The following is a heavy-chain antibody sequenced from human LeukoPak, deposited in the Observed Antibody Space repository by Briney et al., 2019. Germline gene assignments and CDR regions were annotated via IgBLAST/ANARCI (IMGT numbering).Heavy chain of an antibody. CDR1: GFTFSGYA. CDR3: AKTGPGSGWARYYFDS. D-gene: IGHD6-19*01. Sequence: PGGSLRLSCAASGFTFSGYALTWVRQAPGKGLEWVSTISSTGAYTYYADSAKGRFTISRDSSKNTLYLQMNSLRADDTAVCSCAKTGPGSGWARYYFDSWGQGTLVTVSS. CDR2: ISSTGAYT. J-gene: IGHJ4*02. V-gene: IGHV3-23*01.